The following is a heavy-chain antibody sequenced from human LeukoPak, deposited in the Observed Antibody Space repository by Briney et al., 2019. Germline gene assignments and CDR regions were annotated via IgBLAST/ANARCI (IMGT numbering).Heavy chain of an antibody. Sequence: GGSLRLSCAASGFTFSSYGMNWVRQAPGKGLEWVSYISSSGSTIYYADSVKGRFTISRDNAENSLYLQMNSLRAEDTAVYYCARDLAVAGNMWGQGTLVTVSS. CDR3: ARDLAVAGNM. J-gene: IGHJ4*02. V-gene: IGHV3-48*03. CDR1: GFTFSSYG. D-gene: IGHD6-19*01. CDR2: ISSSGSTI.